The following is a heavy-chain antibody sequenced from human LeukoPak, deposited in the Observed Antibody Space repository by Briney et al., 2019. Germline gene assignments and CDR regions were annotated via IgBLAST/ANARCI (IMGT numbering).Heavy chain of an antibody. V-gene: IGHV4-59*12. Sequence: SETLSLTCTVSGGSISSYYWSWIRQPPGKGLEWIWYIYYSGSTNYNPSLKSRVTMSIDTSKNLLSLNLSSVTAADTAVYYCARLKVMFGGVIAFDYWGQGTLVTVSS. CDR2: IYYSGST. D-gene: IGHD3-16*02. CDR3: ARLKVMFGGVIAFDY. J-gene: IGHJ4*02. CDR1: GGSISSYY.